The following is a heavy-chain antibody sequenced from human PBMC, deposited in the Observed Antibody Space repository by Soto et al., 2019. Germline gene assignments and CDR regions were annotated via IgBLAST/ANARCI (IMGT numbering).Heavy chain of an antibody. CDR2: INSDGSST. J-gene: IGHJ6*04. D-gene: IGHD1-26*01. Sequence: GGSLRLSCAASGFTFSSYWMHWVRQAPGKGLVWVSRINSDGSSTSYADSVKGRFTISRDNAKNTLYLQMNSLRAEDTAVYYGAREEWEAAPGLPTDVWGKGTTVTVSS. CDR3: AREEWEAAPGLPTDV. CDR1: GFTFSSYW. V-gene: IGHV3-74*01.